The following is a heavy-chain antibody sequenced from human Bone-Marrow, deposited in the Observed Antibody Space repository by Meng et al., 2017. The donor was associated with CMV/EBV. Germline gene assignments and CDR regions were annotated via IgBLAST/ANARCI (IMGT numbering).Heavy chain of an antibody. Sequence: GGSLRLSCAASGFTFSSYNMNWVRQAPGKGLEWVSSISSSSYIYYSDSVKGRFTISRDNARNSLYLQMNSLRAEDTAVFYCASRTIFGVVRRYGMDVWGQGTTVTVSS. J-gene: IGHJ6*02. CDR2: ISSSSYI. CDR1: GFTFSSYN. V-gene: IGHV3-21*01. D-gene: IGHD3-3*01. CDR3: ASRTIFGVVRRYGMDV.